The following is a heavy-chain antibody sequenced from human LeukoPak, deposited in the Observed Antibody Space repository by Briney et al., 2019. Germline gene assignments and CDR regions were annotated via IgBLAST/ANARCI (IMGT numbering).Heavy chain of an antibody. Sequence: PSETLSLTCTVSGGSVSSGSYYWSWIRRPPGKGLEWIGYIYYSGSTNYNPSLKSRVTISVDTSKNQFSLKLSSVTAADTAVYYCARELFGSSPYYFDYWGQGTLVTVSS. CDR2: IYYSGST. CDR3: ARELFGSSPYYFDY. D-gene: IGHD2-2*01. V-gene: IGHV4-61*01. CDR1: GGSVSSGSYY. J-gene: IGHJ4*02.